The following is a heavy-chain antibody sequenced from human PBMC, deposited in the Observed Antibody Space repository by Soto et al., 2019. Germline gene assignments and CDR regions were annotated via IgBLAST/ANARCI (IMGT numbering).Heavy chain of an antibody. CDR1: GGSISSYY. CDR3: ARHPNIVSSWAFDI. V-gene: IGHV4-59*08. J-gene: IGHJ3*02. D-gene: IGHD5-12*01. Sequence: PSDTLSLTCNVSGGSISSYYWNWIRQPPGKGLEWIGYIHNSGSTNYNPSLKSRVSISVDTSKNQFSLKLSSVTAADTAVYYCARHPNIVSSWAFDISGQGTMVTVSS. CDR2: IHNSGST.